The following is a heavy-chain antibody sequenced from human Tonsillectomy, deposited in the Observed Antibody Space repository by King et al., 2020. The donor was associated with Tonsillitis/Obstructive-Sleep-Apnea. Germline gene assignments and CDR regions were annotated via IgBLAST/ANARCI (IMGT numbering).Heavy chain of an antibody. J-gene: IGHJ4*02. CDR3: AGEKPPAYILTSYYFAY. CDR2: ISYSGST. D-gene: IGHD3-9*01. Sequence: QLQESGPGLVKPSETLSLTCTVSGGSISSYYWSWVRQPPGKGLEWLGYISYSGSTNYNPSLKSRVTISLDTSEKQFTLKLSAVTAGDTAVYYCAGEKPPAYILTSYYFAYWGQGPLVTVSS. CDR1: GGSISSYY. V-gene: IGHV4-59*01.